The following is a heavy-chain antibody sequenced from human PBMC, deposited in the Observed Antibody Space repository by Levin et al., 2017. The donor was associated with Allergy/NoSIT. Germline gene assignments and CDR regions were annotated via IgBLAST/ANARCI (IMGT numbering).Heavy chain of an antibody. CDR2: IGDNDNFK. V-gene: IGHV3-21*05. J-gene: IGHJ6*02. Sequence: GGSLRLSCAASGFTFSDHPMNWVRQAPGKGLEWVSYIGDNDNFKYYADSVKGRFTMSRDNTKNSLYLQMNSLRVDDTAVYYCVRDCRRGYRMDVWGQGTTVTVSS. CDR1: GFTFSDHP. CDR3: VRDCRRGYRMDV. D-gene: IGHD3-10*01.